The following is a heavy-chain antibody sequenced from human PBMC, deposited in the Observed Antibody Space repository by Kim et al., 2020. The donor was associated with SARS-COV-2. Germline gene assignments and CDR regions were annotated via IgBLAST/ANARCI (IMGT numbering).Heavy chain of an antibody. CDR1: GGTFSSYA. D-gene: IGHD2-15*01. Sequence: SVKVSCKASGGTFSSYAISWVRQAHGQGLEWMGRIIPIFGIANYAQKFQGRVKITADKSTSTAYMELSSLRSEDTAVYYCARGPDCSGGSCYSGYYMDVWGKGTTVTVSS. J-gene: IGHJ6*03. CDR3: ARGPDCSGGSCYSGYYMDV. V-gene: IGHV1-69*04. CDR2: IIPIFGIA.